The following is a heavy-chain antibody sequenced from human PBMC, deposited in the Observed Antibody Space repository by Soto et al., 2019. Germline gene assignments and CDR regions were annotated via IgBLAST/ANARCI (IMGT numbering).Heavy chain of an antibody. J-gene: IGHJ5*02. V-gene: IGHV4-61*01. D-gene: IGHD3-22*01. CDR3: ARWVTMIVGEHNWFDP. CDR1: GGSVSNGSYY. CDR2: IYYSGST. Sequence: QVQLQESGPGLVKPSETLSLTCTVSGGSVSNGSYYWSWIRQPPGKGLEWIGYIYYSGSTNYNPSLKSRVTISVDTSKNQFSLKLSSVTAADTAVYYCARWVTMIVGEHNWFDPWGQGTLVTVSS.